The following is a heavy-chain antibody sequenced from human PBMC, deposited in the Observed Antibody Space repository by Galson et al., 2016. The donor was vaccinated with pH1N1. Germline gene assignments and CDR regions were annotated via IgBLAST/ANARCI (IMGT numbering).Heavy chain of an antibody. CDR1: GFTFNKYA. CDR2: ISGSGRDT. Sequence: SLRLSCAASGFTFNKYAMTWVRQAPGKGLEWVSAISGSGRDTYYADSVKGRFTISRDNSKDTVYLQMNSLTGEDTAIYYCAKVPRRGFHAYGVDYRGQGTLGTVSS. CDR3: AKVPRRGFHAYGVDY. V-gene: IGHV3-23*01. J-gene: IGHJ4*02. D-gene: IGHD4-17*01.